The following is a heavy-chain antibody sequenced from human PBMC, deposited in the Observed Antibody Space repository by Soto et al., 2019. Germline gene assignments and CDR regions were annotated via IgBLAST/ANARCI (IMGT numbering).Heavy chain of an antibody. CDR1: GFTFSSYS. Sequence: PGGSLRLSCAASGFTFSSYSMNWVRQAPGKGLEWVSSISSSSSYIYYADSVKGRFTISRDNAKNSLYLQMNSLRAEDTAVYYCARGRTPLGTGLLYYWGQGTLVTVSS. CDR2: ISSSSSYI. D-gene: IGHD7-27*01. V-gene: IGHV3-21*01. J-gene: IGHJ4*02. CDR3: ARGRTPLGTGLLYY.